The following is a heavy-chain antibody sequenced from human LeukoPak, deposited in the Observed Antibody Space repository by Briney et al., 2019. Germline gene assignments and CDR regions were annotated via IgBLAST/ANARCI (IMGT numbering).Heavy chain of an antibody. CDR1: GGSFSGYY. CDR3: ASTESSTIFGVVTHDY. D-gene: IGHD3-3*01. Sequence: SETLSLTCAVYGGSFSGYYWSWIRQPPGKGLEWIGEINHSGSTNYNPSLKSRVTISVDRSKNQFSLKLSSVTAADTAVYYCASTESSTIFGVVTHDYWGQGTLVTVSS. CDR2: INHSGST. J-gene: IGHJ4*02. V-gene: IGHV4-34*01.